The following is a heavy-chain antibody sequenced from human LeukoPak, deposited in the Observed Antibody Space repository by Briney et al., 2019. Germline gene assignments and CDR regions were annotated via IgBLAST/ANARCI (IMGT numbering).Heavy chain of an antibody. CDR2: IYYSGST. J-gene: IGHJ4*02. Sequence: SETLSLTCTVSGGSIRSSSYYWGWIRQPPGKGLEWIGSIYYSGSTYYNPSLKSRVTISVDTSKNQFSLKLSSVTAADTAVYYCARGGDYDILTGYYRAPHYFDYWGQGTLVTVSS. CDR3: ARGGDYDILTGYYRAPHYFDY. D-gene: IGHD3-9*01. CDR1: GGSIRSSSYY. V-gene: IGHV4-39*07.